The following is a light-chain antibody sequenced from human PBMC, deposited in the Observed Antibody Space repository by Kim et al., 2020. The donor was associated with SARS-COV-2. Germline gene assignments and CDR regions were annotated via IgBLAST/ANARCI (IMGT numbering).Light chain of an antibody. CDR1: QGVGSA. V-gene: IGKV1-13*02. CDR3: QQFNSYPV. J-gene: IGKJ2*01. CDR2: DAS. Sequence: LSAAVGDRVTVTCRSSQGVGSALAWYQQKPGKAPKLLIYDASGLESGVPSRFSGSGSGTDFTLTISSLQPEDFATYYCQQFNSYPVFGQGTKLEI.